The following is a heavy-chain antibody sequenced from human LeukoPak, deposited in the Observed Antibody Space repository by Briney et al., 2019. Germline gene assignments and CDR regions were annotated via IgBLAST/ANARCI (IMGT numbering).Heavy chain of an antibody. CDR3: AKSFGSGWYLDY. Sequence: GGSPRLSCAASGFTFSSYAMSWVRQAPGKGLEWVSAISGSGGSTYYADSVKGQFTISRDNSKNTLYLQMNSLRAEDTAVYYCAKSFGSGWYLDYWGQGTLVTVSS. CDR1: GFTFSSYA. D-gene: IGHD6-19*01. V-gene: IGHV3-23*01. J-gene: IGHJ4*02. CDR2: ISGSGGST.